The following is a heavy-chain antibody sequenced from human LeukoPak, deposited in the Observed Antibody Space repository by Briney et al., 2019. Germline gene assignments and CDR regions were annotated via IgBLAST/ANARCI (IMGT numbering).Heavy chain of an antibody. CDR2: IYYSGST. CDR3: ARSYYYYYFDY. CDR1: GGSISSSSYY. J-gene: IGHJ4*02. Sequence: SETLSLTCTVSGGSISSSSYYWGWIRQPPGKGLEWIGSIYYSGSTYYNPSLKSRVTTSVDTSKNQFSLKLSSVTAADTAVYYCARSYYYYYFDYWGQGTLVTVSS. V-gene: IGHV4-39*01. D-gene: IGHD3-10*01.